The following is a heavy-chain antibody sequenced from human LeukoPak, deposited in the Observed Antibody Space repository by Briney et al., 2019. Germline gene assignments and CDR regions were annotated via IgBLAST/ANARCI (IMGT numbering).Heavy chain of an antibody. CDR3: ARRNGDLAFDI. CDR2: IYYSGST. D-gene: IGHD7-27*01. CDR1: GGSFSGYY. J-gene: IGHJ3*02. V-gene: IGHV4-59*08. Sequence: SETLSLTCAVYGGSFSGYYWSWIRQPPGKGLEWIGYIYYSGSTNYNPSLKSRVTISVDTSKNQFSLKLSSVTAADTAVYYCARRNGDLAFDIWGQGTMVTVSS.